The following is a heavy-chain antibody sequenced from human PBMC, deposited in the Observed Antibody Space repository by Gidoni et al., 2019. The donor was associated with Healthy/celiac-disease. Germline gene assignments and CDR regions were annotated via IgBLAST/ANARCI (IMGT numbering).Heavy chain of an antibody. CDR2: IDPIDSYT. Sequence: EVQLVQSGAEVKKPGESLRIACKGSGYSCTSYWNSWVRQMPGKGLEWRGRIDPIDSYTNYLPSVQGHLTIPADKSIRTAYLQWCSLKTSDTAMYYCARLGYGSVSYCFDYWGQGTLVTVSS. D-gene: IGHD3-10*01. CDR3: ARLGYGSVSYCFDY. V-gene: IGHV5-10-1*03. J-gene: IGHJ4*02. CDR1: GYSCTSYW.